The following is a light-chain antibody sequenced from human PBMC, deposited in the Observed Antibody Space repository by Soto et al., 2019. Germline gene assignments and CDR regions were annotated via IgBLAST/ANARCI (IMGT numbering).Light chain of an antibody. Sequence: DIQMTQSPYSLSASVGDTVTITCRASQSMSTYLNWYQKKAGEAPELLIYAASSLQSGVPLRFTGSGSGTDFTLTILSLQPEDFATYYCQQSYATPLTFGGGTKVEIK. CDR1: QSMSTY. J-gene: IGKJ4*01. CDR3: QQSYATPLT. V-gene: IGKV1-39*01. CDR2: AAS.